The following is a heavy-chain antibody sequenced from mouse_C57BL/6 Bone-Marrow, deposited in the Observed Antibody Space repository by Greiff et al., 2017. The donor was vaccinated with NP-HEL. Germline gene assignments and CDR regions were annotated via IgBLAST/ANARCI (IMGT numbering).Heavy chain of an antibody. CDR3: AKSDYYGSSSYWYFEV. CDR2: IYPGSGGT. J-gene: IGHJ1*03. D-gene: IGHD1-1*01. Sequence: VQLQQPGAELVKPGASVKMSCKASGYTFTSYWITWVKQRPGQGLEWIGDIYPGSGGTNYNEKFKSKATLTVDTSSSTAYMQLSSLPSEDSAVYYCAKSDYYGSSSYWYFEVWGTGTTVTVSS. V-gene: IGHV1-55*01. CDR1: GYTFTSYW.